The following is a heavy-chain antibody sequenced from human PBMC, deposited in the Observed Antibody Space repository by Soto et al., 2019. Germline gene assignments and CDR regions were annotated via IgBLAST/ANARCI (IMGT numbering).Heavy chain of an antibody. CDR1: GGSISSGGYY. D-gene: IGHD4-4*01. Sequence: SETLSLTCTVSGGSISSGGYYWSWIRQHPGKGLEWIGYIYYSGSTYYNPSLKSRVTISVDTSKNQFSLKLSSVTAADTAVYYCARVMTTVTPANYGMDVWGQGTTVTV. CDR2: IYYSGST. CDR3: ARVMTTVTPANYGMDV. V-gene: IGHV4-31*03. J-gene: IGHJ6*02.